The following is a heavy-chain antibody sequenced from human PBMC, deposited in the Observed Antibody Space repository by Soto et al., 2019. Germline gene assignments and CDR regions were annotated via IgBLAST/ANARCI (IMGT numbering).Heavy chain of an antibody. CDR1: GFTFSSYG. D-gene: IGHD1-7*01. CDR2: ISYDGSNK. J-gene: IGHJ6*02. V-gene: IGHV3-30*18. CDR3: AKEGVTGTTWPWGYYYYGMDV. Sequence: GGSLRLSCAASGFTFSSYGMHWVRQAPGKGLEWVAVISYDGSNKYYADSVKGRFTISRDNSKNTLYLQMNSLRAEDTAVYYCAKEGVTGTTWPWGYYYYGMDVWGQGTTVTVS.